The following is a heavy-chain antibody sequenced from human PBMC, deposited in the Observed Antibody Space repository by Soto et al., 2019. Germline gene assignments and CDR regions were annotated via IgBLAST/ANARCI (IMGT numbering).Heavy chain of an antibody. CDR2: IYYSGST. Sequence: PSETLSLTCTVSGGSISSYYWSWIRQPPGKGQEWIGYIYYSGSTNYNPSLKSRVTISVDTSKNQFSLKLSSVTAADTAVYYCARDSPNDFWSGYSGMDVWGQGTTVTVSS. CDR3: ARDSPNDFWSGYSGMDV. CDR1: GGSISSYY. D-gene: IGHD3-3*01. J-gene: IGHJ6*02. V-gene: IGHV4-59*12.